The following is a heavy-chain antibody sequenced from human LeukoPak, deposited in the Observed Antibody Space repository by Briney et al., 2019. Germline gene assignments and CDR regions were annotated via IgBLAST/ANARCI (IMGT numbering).Heavy chain of an antibody. CDR3: AAGSSGYTDAFDI. J-gene: IGHJ3*02. CDR2: IYHSGTT. V-gene: IGHV4-38-2*02. CDR1: SYSISSDYY. Sequence: SETLSLTCTVSSYSISSDYYWGWIRQAPGKGLEWIGNIYHSGTTYYNPSLKSRVTISVDTSKNQFLLKLSSVTAADTAVYYCAAGSSGYTDAFDIWGQGTMVTVSS. D-gene: IGHD3-22*01.